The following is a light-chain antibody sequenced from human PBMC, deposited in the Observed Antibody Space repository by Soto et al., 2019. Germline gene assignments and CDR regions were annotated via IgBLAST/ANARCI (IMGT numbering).Light chain of an antibody. CDR3: QQYDGSPRT. CDR1: QSVSSSY. V-gene: IGKV3-20*01. J-gene: IGKJ1*01. Sequence: EIVLTQSPCTLSFSPGERSTLSCRASQSVSSSYLAWYQQKPGQAPRLLIYGASTRATGIPARFSGSGSGTEFTLTISSLEPEDFAVYYCQQYDGSPRTFGQGTKVDIK. CDR2: GAS.